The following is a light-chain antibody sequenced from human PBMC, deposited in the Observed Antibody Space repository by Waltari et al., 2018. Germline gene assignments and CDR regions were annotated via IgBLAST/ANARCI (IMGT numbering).Light chain of an antibody. CDR1: QSLAHSDGNTY. Sequence: DVVVTHSPLSLPLTIGQPASISCRSRQSLAHSDGNTYLNWFQQRPGQPPRRLIYKVSKRDSGGPDRFSGSGSGTDFTLKISRVEAEDVGVYYCMQATFWPPITFGLGTKVEIK. J-gene: IGKJ1*01. CDR3: MQATFWPPIT. V-gene: IGKV2-30*02. CDR2: KVS.